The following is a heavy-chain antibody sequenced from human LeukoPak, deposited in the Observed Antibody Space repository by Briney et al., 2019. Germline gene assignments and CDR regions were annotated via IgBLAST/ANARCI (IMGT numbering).Heavy chain of an antibody. CDR1: GFTFSSYA. CDR3: AKDIGWSSSWFQH. CDR2: ISGSGGST. J-gene: IGHJ1*01. Sequence: TGGSLRLSCAASGFTFSSYAMSWVRQAPGKGLEWVSAISGSGGSTYYADSVKGRFTISRDNSKNTLYLQMNSLRAEDTAVCYCAKDIGWSSSWFQHWGQGTLVTVSS. V-gene: IGHV3-23*01. D-gene: IGHD6-13*01.